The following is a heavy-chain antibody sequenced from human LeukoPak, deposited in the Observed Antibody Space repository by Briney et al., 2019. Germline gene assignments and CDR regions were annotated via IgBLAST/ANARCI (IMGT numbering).Heavy chain of an antibody. D-gene: IGHD4-4*01. V-gene: IGHV1-69*04. CDR1: GGTFISYA. J-gene: IGHJ4*02. CDR2: IIPILGIA. Sequence: SVKVSCKASGGTFISYAISWVRQAPGQGLEWMGRIIPILGIANYAQKFQGRVTITADKSTSTAYMELSSLRSEDTAVYYCATSLRTYYSSDVGGYWGQGTLVTVSS. CDR3: ATSLRTYYSSDVGGY.